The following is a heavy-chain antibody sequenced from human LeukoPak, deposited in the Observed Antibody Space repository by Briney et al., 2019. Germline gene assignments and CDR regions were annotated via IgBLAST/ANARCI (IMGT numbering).Heavy chain of an antibody. D-gene: IGHD6-13*01. Sequence: GGSLRLSCAASGFTFSYYGMHWVRQAPGKGLEWVSYISSSGSTIYYADSVKGRFTISRDNAKNSLYLQMNSLRAEDTAVYYCARSYSSSWYRGGPFDYWGQGTLVTVSS. J-gene: IGHJ4*02. V-gene: IGHV3-48*04. CDR2: ISSSGSTI. CDR3: ARSYSSSWYRGGPFDY. CDR1: GFTFSYYG.